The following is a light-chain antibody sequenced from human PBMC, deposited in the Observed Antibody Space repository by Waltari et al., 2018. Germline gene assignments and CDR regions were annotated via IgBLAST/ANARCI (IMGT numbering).Light chain of an antibody. CDR1: SSDVGGYNY. V-gene: IGLV2-14*01. Sequence: QSALTQPASVSGSPGQSITISCTGTSSDVGGYNYVSWYQQHPGKAPKLMIYEVSNRPAGVSHRFSGSRSGNTASLTISGLQAEDEADYYCSSYTSSSTLVYVFGTGTKVTVL. CDR2: EVS. CDR3: SSYTSSSTLVYV. J-gene: IGLJ1*01.